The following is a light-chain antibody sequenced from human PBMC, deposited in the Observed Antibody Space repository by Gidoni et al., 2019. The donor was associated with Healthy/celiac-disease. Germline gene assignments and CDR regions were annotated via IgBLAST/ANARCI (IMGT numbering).Light chain of an antibody. J-gene: IGKJ1*01. CDR3: QRYYSTPTWT. CDR2: WAS. V-gene: IGKV4-1*01. CDR1: QSVFYSSNNKNY. Sequence: DIVMTQTTDSLAVSLGERDTINCKSSQSVFYSSNNKNYLAWYQHQPGQPPNLLIYWASTRESGVPDRFSGSGSGTDFTLTISSLQAEDVAVYYCQRYYSTPTWTFGQGTKVEIK.